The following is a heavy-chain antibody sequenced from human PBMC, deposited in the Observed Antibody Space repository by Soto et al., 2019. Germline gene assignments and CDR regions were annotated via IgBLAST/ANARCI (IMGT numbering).Heavy chain of an antibody. CDR1: GFTFSSYA. J-gene: IGHJ4*02. V-gene: IGHV3-23*01. CDR2: ISGSGGST. Sequence: GGSLRLSCAASGFTFSSYAMSWVRQAPGKGLEWVSAISGSGGSTYYADSVKGRFTISRDNSRNTLYMQMNSLSAEDTAVYYCARVNYDFWSGHYTGAFDDWGLGTLVTVSS. D-gene: IGHD3-3*01. CDR3: ARVNYDFWSGHYTGAFDD.